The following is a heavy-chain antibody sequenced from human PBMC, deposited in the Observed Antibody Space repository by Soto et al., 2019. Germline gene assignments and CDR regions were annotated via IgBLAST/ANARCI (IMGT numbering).Heavy chain of an antibody. Sequence: SVKVSCKASGVTFSSYAISWVRQAPGQGLEWMGGIIPIFGTANYAQKLQGRVTITADKSTSTAYMELSSLRSEDTAVYYCAQPLDTAMVYYYYGMDVWGQGTTVTV. V-gene: IGHV1-69*06. CDR1: GVTFSSYA. CDR3: AQPLDTAMVYYYYGMDV. D-gene: IGHD5-18*01. J-gene: IGHJ6*02. CDR2: IIPIFGTA.